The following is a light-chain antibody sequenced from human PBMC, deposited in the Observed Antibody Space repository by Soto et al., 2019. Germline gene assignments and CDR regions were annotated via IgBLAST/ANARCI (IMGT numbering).Light chain of an antibody. CDR1: QSVSSY. CDR2: DAS. Sequence: EIVLTQSPAPLSLSPGERATLSCRASQSVSSYLAWYQQKRGQAPRLLIYDASKRATGIPARFSGSGSGTDFTLTISSLEPEDFAVYYCQQRSNWPRTFGQGTKVEIK. V-gene: IGKV3-11*01. J-gene: IGKJ1*01. CDR3: QQRSNWPRT.